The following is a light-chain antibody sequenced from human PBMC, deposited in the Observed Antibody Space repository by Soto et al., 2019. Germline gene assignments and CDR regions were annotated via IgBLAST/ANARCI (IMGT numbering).Light chain of an antibody. V-gene: IGKV3-20*01. J-gene: IGKJ2*03. Sequence: EILLTQSPGTLSLSPGETATLSCRASQSVTSTYLAWYQQRPGQSPRLIIYGGSTRATGFPDRFSGGGSGTDFTLTISRPEPEDSAVYYCHCQQFDSSRIYSFGQGTKLEI. CDR2: GGS. CDR3: QQFDSSRIYS. CDR1: QSVTSTY.